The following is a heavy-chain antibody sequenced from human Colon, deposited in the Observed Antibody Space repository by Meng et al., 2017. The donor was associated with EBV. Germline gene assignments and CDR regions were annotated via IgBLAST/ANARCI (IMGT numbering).Heavy chain of an antibody. J-gene: IGHJ4*02. V-gene: IGHV4-34*01. CDR1: GGSFSDSY. CDR3: AKLARPPYYNWNDGSRAYFDY. Sequence: VPLPQWGAVLLNPPGTLSLPFVFYGGSFSDSYWTGIRQPPVTGLEWIGEINHSGSTNYNPSLKSRVTMSVDTSKNQFSLKLRSVTAADTAVYYCAKLARPPYYNWNDGSRAYFDYWGQGTLVTVSS. D-gene: IGHD1-20*01. CDR2: INHSGST.